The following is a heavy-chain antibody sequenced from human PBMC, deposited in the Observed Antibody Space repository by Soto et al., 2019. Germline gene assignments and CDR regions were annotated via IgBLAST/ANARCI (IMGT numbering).Heavy chain of an antibody. CDR2: ISSSACTI. CDR3: ARAMYSSKTEFEY. D-gene: IGHD6-13*01. V-gene: IGHV3-11*01. Sequence: GGSLRLSCAASGLTFSDYYMTWIRQAPGKGLEWVSYISSSACTISYADSVKGRFTISRDNAKNSLYLQMNSLRAEDTAVYYCARAMYSSKTEFEYWGQGTLVTVSS. CDR1: GLTFSDYY. J-gene: IGHJ4*02.